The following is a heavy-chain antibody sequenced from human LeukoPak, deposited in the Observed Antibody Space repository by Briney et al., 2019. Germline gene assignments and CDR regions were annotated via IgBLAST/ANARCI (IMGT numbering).Heavy chain of an antibody. Sequence: GGSLRLSCAASGFTVSSNYMSWVRQAPGKGLEWVSVIYSGGSTYYADSVKGRFTISRDNSKNTLYLQMNSLRAEDTAVYYCAFMLFGLGSVAFDIWGQGAMVTVSS. CDR2: IYSGGST. D-gene: IGHD3/OR15-3a*01. CDR1: GFTVSSNY. CDR3: AFMLFGLGSVAFDI. V-gene: IGHV3-66*02. J-gene: IGHJ3*02.